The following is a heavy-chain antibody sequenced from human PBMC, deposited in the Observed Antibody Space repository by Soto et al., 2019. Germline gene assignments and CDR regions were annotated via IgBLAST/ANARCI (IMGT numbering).Heavy chain of an antibody. Sequence: SETLSLTCTVSGGSISSGGYYWSWIRQHPGKGLEWIGYIYYSGSTYYNPSLKSRVTISVDTSKNQFSLKLSSVTAADTAVYYCAREEASVPAALDYWGQGTLVTVSS. V-gene: IGHV4-31*03. CDR3: AREEASVPAALDY. J-gene: IGHJ4*02. CDR1: GGSISSGGYY. CDR2: IYYSGST. D-gene: IGHD2-2*01.